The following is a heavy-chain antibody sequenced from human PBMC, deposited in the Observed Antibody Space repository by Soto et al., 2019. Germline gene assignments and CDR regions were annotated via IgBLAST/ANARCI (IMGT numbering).Heavy chain of an antibody. Sequence: PGGSLRLSCAASGFTFNSYSVNWVRQAPGKGLEWVASFSSGSVYIDFADSVRGRFTISRDDVTNSVSLQMDSLRVEDTGIYYCARYDAFKAFDLWGQGTMVTVSS. J-gene: IGHJ3*01. D-gene: IGHD1-1*01. CDR3: ARYDAFKAFDL. CDR2: FSSGSVYI. V-gene: IGHV3-21*06. CDR1: GFTFNSYS.